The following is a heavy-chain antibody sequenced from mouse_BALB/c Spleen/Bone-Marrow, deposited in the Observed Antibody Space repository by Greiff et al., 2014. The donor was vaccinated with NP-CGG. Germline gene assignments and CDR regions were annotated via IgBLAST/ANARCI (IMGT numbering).Heavy chain of an antibody. Sequence: VQLQQSGPGLVKPSQSLSLTCTVTGYSITSDYAWNWIRQFPGNKLEWMGYISYSGSTSYNPSLKSRISITRDTSKNQFFLQLNSVTTEDTATYYCARKALYHAMDYWGQGTSVTVSS. CDR2: ISYSGST. J-gene: IGHJ4*01. CDR3: ARKALYHAMDY. CDR1: GYSITSDYA. V-gene: IGHV3-2*02.